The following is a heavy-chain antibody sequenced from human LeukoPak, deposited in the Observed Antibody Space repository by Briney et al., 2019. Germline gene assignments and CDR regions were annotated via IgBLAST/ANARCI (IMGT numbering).Heavy chain of an antibody. V-gene: IGHV3-30*18. CDR3: AKMNYGGDSVDWYFDL. D-gene: IGHD4-23*01. CDR2: ISYDGSNK. CDR1: GFTFSSYG. Sequence: GRSLRLSCAASGFTFSSYGMHWVRQAPGKGLEWVAVISYDGSNKYFADPVKGRFTIYRDNSKNTLYLQMNSLRAEDTAVYYCAKMNYGGDSVDWYFDLWGRGTLVTVSS. J-gene: IGHJ2*01.